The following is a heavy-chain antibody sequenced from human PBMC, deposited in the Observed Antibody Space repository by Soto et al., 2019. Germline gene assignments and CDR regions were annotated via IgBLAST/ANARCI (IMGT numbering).Heavy chain of an antibody. CDR3: ARSPTFYNYVWGNSTY. J-gene: IGHJ4*02. V-gene: IGHV4-34*02. D-gene: IGHD3-16*01. CDR1: GASFSPYY. Sequence: QVQPQQWGAGLLKPSETLSLTCAIYGASFSPYYWGWVRQSPGKGLEWIGEVDLSGDTNYNPSLKSRVTISVDPSKNQLSLRLTSLTAADTAVYYCARSPTFYNYVWGNSTYWAQGTLVTVSS. CDR2: VDLSGDT.